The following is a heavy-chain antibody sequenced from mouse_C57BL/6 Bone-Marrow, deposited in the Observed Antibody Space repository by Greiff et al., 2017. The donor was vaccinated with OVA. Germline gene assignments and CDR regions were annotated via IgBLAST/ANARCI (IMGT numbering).Heavy chain of an antibody. J-gene: IGHJ2*01. CDR3: ARSGITTVNFDY. CDR2: INPGSGGT. Sequence: LVESGAELVRPGTSVKVSCKASGYAFTNYLIEWVKQRPGQGLEWIGVINPGSGGTNYNEKFKGKATLTADKSSSTAYMQLSSLTSEDSAVYFCARSGITTVNFDYWGQGTTLTVSS. CDR1: GYAFTNYL. V-gene: IGHV1-54*01. D-gene: IGHD1-1*01.